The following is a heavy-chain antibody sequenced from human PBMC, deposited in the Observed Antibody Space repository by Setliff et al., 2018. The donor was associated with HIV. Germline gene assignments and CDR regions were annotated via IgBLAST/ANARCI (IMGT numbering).Heavy chain of an antibody. CDR1: GGTFTT. J-gene: IGHJ5*02. V-gene: IGHV1-69*05. CDR2: VIPMYNTE. D-gene: IGHD1-26*01. CDR3: ARGNIGDSGSSFGNWFDP. Sequence: SVKGSCKASGGTFTTITWVRQATGQGLEWMGGVIPMYNTETYAQKFQDRITITTDESTSTSYMELRSLRSEDTAIYYCARGNIGDSGSSFGNWFDPWGQGTLVTVSS.